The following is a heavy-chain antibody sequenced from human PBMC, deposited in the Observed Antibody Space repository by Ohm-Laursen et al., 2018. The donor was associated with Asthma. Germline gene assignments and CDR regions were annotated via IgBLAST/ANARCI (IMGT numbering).Heavy chain of an antibody. CDR1: GFTFCIYS. V-gene: IGHV3-21*01. J-gene: IGHJ4*02. CDR3: ARDDYGDS. CDR2: ISSSSSYI. Sequence: SLTLSCAASGFTFCIYSMNWVRPAPGQGLEWVSSISSSSSYIYYADSVKGRFTTSRDTAKNSLYLQINSLSAEDTAVYYCARDDYGDSWGQGTLVTVSS.